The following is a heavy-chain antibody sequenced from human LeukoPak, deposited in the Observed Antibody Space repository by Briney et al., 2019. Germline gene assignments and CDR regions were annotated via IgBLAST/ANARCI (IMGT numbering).Heavy chain of an antibody. J-gene: IGHJ4*02. V-gene: IGHV3-30*04. CDR2: ISYDGSNK. Sequence: GRSLRLSCAASGFTFSSYAMHWVRQAPGNGLEWVAVISYDGSNKYYADSVKGRFTISRDNSKNTLYLQMNSLRAEDTAVYYCARDRVATIDPPFDYWGQGTLVTVSS. D-gene: IGHD5-12*01. CDR1: GFTFSSYA. CDR3: ARDRVATIDPPFDY.